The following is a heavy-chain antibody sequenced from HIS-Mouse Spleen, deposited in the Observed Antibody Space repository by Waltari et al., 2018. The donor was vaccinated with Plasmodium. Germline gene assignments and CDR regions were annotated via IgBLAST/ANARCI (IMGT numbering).Heavy chain of an antibody. D-gene: IGHD6-6*01. CDR2: IEWDDDK. CDR3: ARHKKRGQLVRGYFDY. V-gene: IGHV2-70*15. Sequence: QVTLRESGPALVKPTQTLTLTCTFSGFSLSTSGMCVSWIRQPPGKALEWLARIEWDDDKYYSTTMKTRLTNSRDTSKNQVVLTMTNMDPVGTATYYCARHKKRGQLVRGYFDYWGQGTLVTVSS. J-gene: IGHJ4*02. CDR1: GFSLSTSGMC.